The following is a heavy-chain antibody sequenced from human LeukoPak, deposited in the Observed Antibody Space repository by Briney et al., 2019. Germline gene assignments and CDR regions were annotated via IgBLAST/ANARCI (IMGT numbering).Heavy chain of an antibody. Sequence: PGGSLRLFCGASWVTVSSNYESWVRRAPREGLEWGAGYYSGGSTYYTDSVKGRFTISRDNSKNTLYLQMNSLRAEDTAVYYCAREGIAVAGTSMDYWGQGTLVTVSS. V-gene: IGHV3-53*01. CDR1: WVTVSSNY. CDR3: AREGIAVAGTSMDY. CDR2: YYSGGST. D-gene: IGHD6-19*01. J-gene: IGHJ4*02.